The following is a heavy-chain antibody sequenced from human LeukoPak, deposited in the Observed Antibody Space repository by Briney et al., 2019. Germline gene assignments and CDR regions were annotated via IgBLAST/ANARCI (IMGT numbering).Heavy chain of an antibody. D-gene: IGHD5-12*01. J-gene: IGHJ4*02. V-gene: IGHV3-30-3*02. Sequence: GGSLRLSCAASGFTFSSYAMHWVRQAPGKGLEWVAVISYDGSNKYYADSVKGRFTISRDNSKNTLYLQMNSLRAEDTAVYYCAKSYNGYESKPDYWGQGTLVTVSS. CDR2: ISYDGSNK. CDR3: AKSYNGYESKPDY. CDR1: GFTFSSYA.